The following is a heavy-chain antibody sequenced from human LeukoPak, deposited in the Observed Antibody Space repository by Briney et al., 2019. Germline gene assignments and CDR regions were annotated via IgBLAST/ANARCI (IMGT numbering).Heavy chain of an antibody. CDR1: GFTFSTYG. V-gene: IGHV3-23*01. D-gene: IGHD2-8*02. J-gene: IGHJ4*02. CDR3: AKERGVAKPFDY. CDR2: ISDNGERT. Sequence: GESLRLSCAVSGFTFSTYGMNWVRQAPGKGLEWVSAISDNGERTYYADSVKGRFAISRDNSKSTLYLQMNSLRAEDTAIYYCAKERGVAKPFDYWGQGTLVTVSS.